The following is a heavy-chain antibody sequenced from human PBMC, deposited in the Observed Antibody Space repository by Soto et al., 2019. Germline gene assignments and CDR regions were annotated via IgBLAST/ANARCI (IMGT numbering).Heavy chain of an antibody. CDR3: YTEHTLFMAH. Sequence: EAPLVESGGGLVTPGESLRLSCVASGFTFSNAWMSWVRLAPGKGLEWIGRITSKSAGETTAYAAPVTGRFTVSRDDLKNTLYLQVNSLKTEDTGIYYCYTEHTLFMAHWGQGTLVTVSS. CDR1: GFTFSNAW. J-gene: IGHJ4*02. V-gene: IGHV3-15*01. CDR2: ITSKSAGETT.